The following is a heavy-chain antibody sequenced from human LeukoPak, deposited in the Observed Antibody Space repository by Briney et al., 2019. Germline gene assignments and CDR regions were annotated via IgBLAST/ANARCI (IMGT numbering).Heavy chain of an antibody. J-gene: IGHJ4*02. CDR2: ISSSSRYI. V-gene: IGHV3-21*01. Sequence: GGSLRLSCTASGFIFSSYSMNWVRQAPGKGLEWVSSISSSSRYIYYADSVKGRFTISRDNAKNSLYLQMNSLRAEDTAVYYCASGSHCSSTGCSSLDFWGQGTLVTVSS. CDR1: GFIFSSYS. CDR3: ASGSHCSSTGCSSLDF. D-gene: IGHD2-2*01.